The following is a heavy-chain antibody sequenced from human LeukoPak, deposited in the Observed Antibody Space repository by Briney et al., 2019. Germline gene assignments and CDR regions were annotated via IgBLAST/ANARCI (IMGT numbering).Heavy chain of an antibody. CDR1: GFTFSSYA. CDR3: AKDLLAAAEYYYYYGMDV. J-gene: IGHJ6*02. V-gene: IGHV3-30-3*01. D-gene: IGHD6-13*01. CDR2: ISYDGSNK. Sequence: PGGSLRLSCAASGFTFSSYAMHWVRQAPGKGLEWVAVISYDGSNKYYADSVKGRFTISRDNSKNTLYLQMNSLRAEDTAVYYCAKDLLAAAEYYYYYGMDVWGQGTTVTVSS.